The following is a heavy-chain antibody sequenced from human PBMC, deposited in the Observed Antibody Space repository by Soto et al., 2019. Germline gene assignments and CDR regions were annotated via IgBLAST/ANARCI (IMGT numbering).Heavy chain of an antibody. Sequence: SEILSLTCTVSGGSVSSGSYYWSWIRQPPGKGLEWIGYIYYSGSTNYNPSLKSRVTISVDTSKNQYSLKLSSVTAADTAVYYCAREKIVGALDYWGQGTLVTVSS. V-gene: IGHV4-61*01. CDR1: GGSVSSGSYY. J-gene: IGHJ4*02. CDR3: AREKIVGALDY. D-gene: IGHD1-26*01. CDR2: IYYSGST.